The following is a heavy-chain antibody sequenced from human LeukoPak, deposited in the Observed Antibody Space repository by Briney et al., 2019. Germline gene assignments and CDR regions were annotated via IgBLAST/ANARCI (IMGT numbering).Heavy chain of an antibody. V-gene: IGHV5-51*01. CDR2: IYPGDSDT. CDR3: ARHISYYDSSGYYFAENWFDP. J-gene: IGHJ5*02. Sequence: GESLKISCKGSGYSFTNCWIAWVRQMPGKGLEWMGIIYPGDSDTRYSPSFQGQVTISADKSISTAYLQWSSLKASDTAMYYCARHISYYDSSGYYFAENWFDPWGQGTLVTVSS. D-gene: IGHD3-22*01. CDR1: GYSFTNCW.